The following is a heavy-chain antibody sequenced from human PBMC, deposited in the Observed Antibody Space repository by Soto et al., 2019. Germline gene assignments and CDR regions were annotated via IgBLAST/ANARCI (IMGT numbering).Heavy chain of an antibody. Sequence: QVRLQQWGAVLLKPSETLSLTCAVFGGSVNSGNYYWSWIRQPPGKGLEWIGEMSHSGGTHFNPSLKSRVTISVDTAKNQFSLKMSSVTAADTALYYCARVERGTATTVVDAFDICGPGTMVTVSS. CDR1: GGSVNSGNYY. D-gene: IGHD1-1*01. CDR3: ARVERGTATTVVDAFDI. J-gene: IGHJ3*02. V-gene: IGHV4-34*01. CDR2: MSHSGGT.